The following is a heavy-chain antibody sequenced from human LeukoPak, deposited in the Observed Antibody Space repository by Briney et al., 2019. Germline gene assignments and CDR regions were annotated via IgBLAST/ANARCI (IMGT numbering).Heavy chain of an antibody. CDR3: ARVRVPAAILSSVHDLLDY. CDR1: GYTFTSYG. J-gene: IGHJ4*02. D-gene: IGHD2-2*01. CDR2: ISAYTGNT. Sequence: ASVKVSCKASGYTFTSYGISWVRQAPGQGLEWMGWISAYTGNTNYAHKLQGRVTMTTDTSTSTAYMELRSLRSDETDVYSCARVRVPAAILSSVHDLLDYWGQGTLVTVSS. V-gene: IGHV1-18*01.